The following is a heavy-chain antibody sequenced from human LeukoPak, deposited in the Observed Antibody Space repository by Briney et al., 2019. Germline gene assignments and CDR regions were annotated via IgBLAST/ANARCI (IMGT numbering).Heavy chain of an antibody. J-gene: IGHJ4*02. V-gene: IGHV3-30-3*01. D-gene: IGHD3-22*01. CDR3: ARGITMIAVVMYY. CDR1: GFTFSSYA. CDR2: ISYDGSNK. Sequence: GGSLRLSCAASGFTFSSYAMHWVRQAPGKGLEWVAVISYDGSNKYYADSVKGRFTISRDNSKNTLYLQMNSLRAEDTAVYYCARGITMIAVVMYYWGQGTLVTVSS.